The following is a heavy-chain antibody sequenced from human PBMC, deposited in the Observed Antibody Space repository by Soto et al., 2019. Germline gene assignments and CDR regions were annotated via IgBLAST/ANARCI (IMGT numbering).Heavy chain of an antibody. CDR2: IYYSGST. CDR1: GGSISNYY. Sequence: SETLSLTCIVSGGSISNYYWSWIRQPPGKGLEWIGYIYYSGSTNYNPSLTSRVTISVDTSKNQFSLKLSSVTAADTAVYYCARGHSSGWIDAFDIWGQGTMVTVSS. V-gene: IGHV4-59*08. J-gene: IGHJ3*02. D-gene: IGHD6-19*01. CDR3: ARGHSSGWIDAFDI.